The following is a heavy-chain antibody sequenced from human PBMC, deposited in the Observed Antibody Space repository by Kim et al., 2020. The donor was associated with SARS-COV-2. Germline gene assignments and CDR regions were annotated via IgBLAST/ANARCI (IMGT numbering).Heavy chain of an antibody. CDR1: GFTFSSYA. Sequence: LSLTCAASGFTFSSYAMHWVRQAPGKGLEWVAVISYDGSSKYYADSVKGRFTISRDNSKNTLYLQMNSLRAEDTAVYYCARDLYYYGMDVWGLGTTV. V-gene: IGHV3-30*04. J-gene: IGHJ6*02. CDR3: ARDLYYYGMDV. CDR2: ISYDGSSK.